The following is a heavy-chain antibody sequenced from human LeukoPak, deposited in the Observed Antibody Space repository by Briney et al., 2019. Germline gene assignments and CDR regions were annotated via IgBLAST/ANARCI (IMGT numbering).Heavy chain of an antibody. Sequence: SETLSLTCAVYGGSFSGYYWSWIRQPPGKGLEWIGYIYYSGSTNYNPSLKSRVTISVDTSKNQFSLKLSSVTAADTAVYYCARCTSASCYNFDYWGQGALVTVSS. D-gene: IGHD2-2*02. V-gene: IGHV4-59*08. J-gene: IGHJ4*02. CDR3: ARCTSASCYNFDY. CDR1: GGSFSGYY. CDR2: IYYSGST.